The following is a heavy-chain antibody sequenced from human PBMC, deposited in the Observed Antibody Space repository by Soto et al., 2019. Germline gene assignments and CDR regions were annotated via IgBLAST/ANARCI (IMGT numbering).Heavy chain of an antibody. D-gene: IGHD3-10*01. CDR2: ISGSEDRT. Sequence: LQSGGGVVQPGESLRLSCAASGFSLSDHALSWVRQAPGGGLEWVSGISGSEDRTNYADFVRGRFLISKDRAKNTLYLDMSGLRVDDTAVYFCGRTYTGGWGQGTLVTVSS. V-gene: IGHV3-23*01. CDR3: GRTYTGG. J-gene: IGHJ4*02. CDR1: GFSLSDHA.